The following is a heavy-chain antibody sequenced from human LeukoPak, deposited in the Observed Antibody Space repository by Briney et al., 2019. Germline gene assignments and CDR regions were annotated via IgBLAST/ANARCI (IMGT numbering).Heavy chain of an antibody. V-gene: IGHV3-7*01. Sequence: GGSLRLSCAASGFIFSDYWMSWVRQAPGKGLEWVANIKEDGSEKYYVDSVKGRFTISRDNAKNSLFLQMNSLRAEDMAVYYCARRYFDYWGQGTLVTVSS. CDR2: IKEDGSEK. CDR3: ARRYFDY. CDR1: GFIFSDYW. J-gene: IGHJ4*02.